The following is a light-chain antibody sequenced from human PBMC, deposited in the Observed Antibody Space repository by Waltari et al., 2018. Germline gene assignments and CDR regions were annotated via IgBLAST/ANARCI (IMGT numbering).Light chain of an antibody. CDR1: SGDVGNYNL. V-gene: IGLV2-23*01. CDR3: CSYAGSYTWV. Sequence: QSALTQPASVSGSPGQSITISCTGTSGDVGNYNLVSWYQQYPGKAPKVMIYDDNRRPSGVSDRFSGSKSGNTASLTISGVQAEDEADYYCCSYAGSYTWVFGGGTKLTVL. J-gene: IGLJ3*02. CDR2: DDN.